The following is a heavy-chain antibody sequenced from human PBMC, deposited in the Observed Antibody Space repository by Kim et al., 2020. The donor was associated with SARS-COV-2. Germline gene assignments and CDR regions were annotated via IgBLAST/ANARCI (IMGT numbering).Heavy chain of an antibody. D-gene: IGHD3-22*01. CDR3: ATLDSSGYYKEYYFDY. Sequence: ASVKVSCKVSGYTLTELSMHWVRQAPGKGLEWMGGFDPEDGETIYAHKFQGRVTMTEDTSTDTAYMDLSSLRSEDTAVYYCATLDSSGYYKEYYFDYWGQGTLVTVSS. CDR2: FDPEDGET. V-gene: IGHV1-24*01. J-gene: IGHJ4*02. CDR1: GYTLTELS.